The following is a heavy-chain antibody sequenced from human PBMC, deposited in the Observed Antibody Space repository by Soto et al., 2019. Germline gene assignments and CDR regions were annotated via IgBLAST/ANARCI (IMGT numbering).Heavy chain of an antibody. CDR1: GFTFSDYD. J-gene: IGHJ4*02. Sequence: QVQVVESGGGLVKPGGSLRLSCAASGFTFSDYDMNWIRQAPGKGLEWVSYISRSGSTISYADSVKGRFTISRDNAKSSLYLQMNSLRAEDTAVYYCAREGLGGFGDYFDYWGQGTLVTVSS. CDR3: AREGLGGFGDYFDY. D-gene: IGHD3-10*01. CDR2: ISRSGSTI. V-gene: IGHV3-11*01.